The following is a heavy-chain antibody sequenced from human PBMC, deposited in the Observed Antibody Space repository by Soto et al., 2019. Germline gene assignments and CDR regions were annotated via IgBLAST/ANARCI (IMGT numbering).Heavy chain of an antibody. V-gene: IGHV4-59*08. D-gene: IGHD1-1*01. CDR2: VYSTGGT. J-gene: IGHJ6*02. Sequence: QVQLQQSGPGLVKPSETLSLTCSVSSGPSSSHNWGWIRQPPGRGLEWIGYVYSTGGTSYNPSLRSRVTISADTSTNPISLTLTSVTAAATAVYYCVRQGIGNLHGLVDVWGQGTTVRVSS. CDR3: VRQGIGNLHGLVDV. CDR1: SGPSSSHN.